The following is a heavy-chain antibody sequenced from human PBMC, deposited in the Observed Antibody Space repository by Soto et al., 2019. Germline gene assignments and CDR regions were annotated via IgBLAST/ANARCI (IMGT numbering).Heavy chain of an antibody. Sequence: QVQLVQSGAEVKKPGASVKVSCKASGYTSTSYGISWVRQAPGQGLEWMGWISAYNGNTNYAQKPQGRVTXXTXTXXSTAYMELRSLRSDDTAVYYCARRRGYSYGVRMDVWGQGTTVTVSS. CDR3: ARRRGYSYGVRMDV. CDR2: ISAYNGNT. D-gene: IGHD5-18*01. J-gene: IGHJ6*02. V-gene: IGHV1-18*01. CDR1: GYTSTSYG.